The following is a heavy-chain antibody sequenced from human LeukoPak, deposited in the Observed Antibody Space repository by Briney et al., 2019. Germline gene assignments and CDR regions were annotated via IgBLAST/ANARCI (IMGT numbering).Heavy chain of an antibody. D-gene: IGHD6-19*01. CDR3: AEVRGSGWYYFDY. CDR2: ISGSGGST. Sequence: GGSLRLSCAASGFTFSSFAMSWVRQAPGKGLEWVSTISGSGGSTYFADSVKGRFTISRDNSKNTLYLQMNSLRAADTAVYYCAEVRGSGWYYFDYWGQGTLVTVSS. CDR1: GFTFSSFA. V-gene: IGHV3-23*01. J-gene: IGHJ4*02.